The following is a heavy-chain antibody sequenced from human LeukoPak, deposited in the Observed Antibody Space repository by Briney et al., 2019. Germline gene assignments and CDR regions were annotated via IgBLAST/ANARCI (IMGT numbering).Heavy chain of an antibody. CDR2: ISYDGSNK. J-gene: IGHJ4*02. D-gene: IGHD1-26*01. Sequence: GGSLRLSCAASGFTFSSYGTHWVRQAPGKGLEWVAIISYDGSNKYYADSVKGRFTISRDNSKNTLYLQMNSLRAEDTAVYYCAKDDGAGAIFWGQGTLVTVSS. CDR1: GFTFSSYG. V-gene: IGHV3-30*18. CDR3: AKDDGAGAIF.